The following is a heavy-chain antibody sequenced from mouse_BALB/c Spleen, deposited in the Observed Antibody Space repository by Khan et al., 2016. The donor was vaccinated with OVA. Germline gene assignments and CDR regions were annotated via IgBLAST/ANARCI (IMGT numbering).Heavy chain of an antibody. CDR1: GSTFSTYG. V-gene: IGHV5-6*01. CDR2: VSTGGGYT. Sequence: EVLLVESGGDLVKPGGSLKLSCAASGSTFSTYGMSWVRQTPDKRLEWVATVSTGGGYTYYPDSVKGRFTISRDNAKNTLYLQMSGLKSEDTAMFYCTRLAYYYDSEGFAYWGQGTLVTVSA. D-gene: IGHD1-1*01. CDR3: TRLAYYYDSEGFAY. J-gene: IGHJ3*01.